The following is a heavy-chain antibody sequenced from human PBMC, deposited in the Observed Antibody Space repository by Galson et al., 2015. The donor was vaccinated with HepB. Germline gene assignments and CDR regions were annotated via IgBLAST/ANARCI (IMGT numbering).Heavy chain of an antibody. CDR1: GGTFSSYA. J-gene: IGHJ6*02. CDR3: ARVPLPRGIVVVPAAAKEGYYYYGMNV. V-gene: IGHV1-69*13. CDR2: IIPIFGTA. Sequence: SVKVSCKASGGTFSSYAISWVRQAPGQGLEWMGGIIPIFGTANYAQKFQGRVTITADESTSTAYMELSSLRSEDTAVYSCARVPLPRGIVVVPAAAKEGYYYYGMNVWGQGTTVTGSS. D-gene: IGHD2-2*01.